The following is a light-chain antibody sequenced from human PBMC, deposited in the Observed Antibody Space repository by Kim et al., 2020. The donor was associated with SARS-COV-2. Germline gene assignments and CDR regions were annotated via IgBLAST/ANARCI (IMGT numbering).Light chain of an antibody. CDR2: RNN. CDR1: SSNIGSNY. J-gene: IGLJ3*02. Sequence: GQRVTSSCSGSSSNIGSNYVYWYQQLPGTAPNLLIYRNNQRPSGVPDRFSGSKSGTSASLAISGLRSEDEADYYCAAWDDSLSGRVFGGGTQLTVL. V-gene: IGLV1-47*01. CDR3: AAWDDSLSGRV.